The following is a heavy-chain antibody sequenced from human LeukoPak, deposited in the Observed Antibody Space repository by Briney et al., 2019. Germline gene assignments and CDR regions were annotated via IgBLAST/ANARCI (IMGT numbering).Heavy chain of an antibody. V-gene: IGHV1-2*02. Sequence: ASVKVSCKASGYTFTGYYMHWVRQAPGQGLEWMGWINPNSGGTNYAQEFQGRVTMTRDTSISTAYMELSRLRSDDTAVYYCARDGRTAAVNWFDPWGQGTLVTVSS. D-gene: IGHD2-2*01. CDR1: GYTFTGYY. CDR2: INPNSGGT. J-gene: IGHJ5*02. CDR3: ARDGRTAAVNWFDP.